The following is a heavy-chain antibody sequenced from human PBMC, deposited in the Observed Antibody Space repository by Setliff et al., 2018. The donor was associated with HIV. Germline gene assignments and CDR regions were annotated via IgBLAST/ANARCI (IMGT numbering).Heavy chain of an antibody. V-gene: IGHV1-8*03. CDR1: GYTFTKFD. CDR2: MNPNRGNT. Sequence: GASVKVSCKASGYTFTKFDINWVRQATGQGLEWMGWMNPNRGNTGFAQKFQGRVTITRNTSISTAYMELRSLRSEDTAVYFCARTWGAGVTGYWFEPWGQGTRVTVSS. CDR3: ARTWGAGVTGYWFEP. D-gene: IGHD3-9*01. J-gene: IGHJ5*02.